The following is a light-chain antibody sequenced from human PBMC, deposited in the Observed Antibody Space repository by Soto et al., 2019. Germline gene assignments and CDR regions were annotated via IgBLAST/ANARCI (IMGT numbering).Light chain of an antibody. CDR3: QQYGSSPPGT. J-gene: IGKJ1*01. CDR1: QSVSSSY. V-gene: IGKV3-20*01. CDR2: GAS. Sequence: EIVLTQSPGTLSLSPGERATLSCRASQSVSSSYLAWYQQKPGQAPRLLIYGASSRATGIPDRFSGSGSGTDFTLTISRLEPEDFAVYYCQQYGSSPPGTFGQGTTV.